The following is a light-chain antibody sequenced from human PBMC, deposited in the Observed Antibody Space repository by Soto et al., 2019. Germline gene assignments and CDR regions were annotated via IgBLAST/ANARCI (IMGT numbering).Light chain of an antibody. CDR2: AAS. V-gene: IGKV1-9*01. Sequence: IQMTQSPSSVSASVGDRVTIPCRASQGISSFLAWYQQKPGKAPNLLIYAASTLQSGVPSRFSGGGSGTDFTLTIDRLQPEDFATYYCQQVDVYPSTFGGGTKV. CDR3: QQVDVYPST. CDR1: QGISSF. J-gene: IGKJ4*01.